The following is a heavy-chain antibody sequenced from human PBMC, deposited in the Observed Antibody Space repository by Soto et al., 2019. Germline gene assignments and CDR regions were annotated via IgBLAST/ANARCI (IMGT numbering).Heavy chain of an antibody. CDR1: GYTVTSYG. J-gene: IGHJ4*02. D-gene: IGHD6-13*01. CDR2: ISAYNGNT. CDR3: VRLPYSSSWRSKNYFDY. Sequence: QVQLVQSGAEVKKPGASVKVSCKASGYTVTSYGISWVRQAPGQGLEWMGWISAYNGNTNYAQKLQGRVTMTTDTSTSKDYMELRSLRSDDTTVYYCVRLPYSSSWRSKNYFDYWGQGTLVTVSS. V-gene: IGHV1-18*01.